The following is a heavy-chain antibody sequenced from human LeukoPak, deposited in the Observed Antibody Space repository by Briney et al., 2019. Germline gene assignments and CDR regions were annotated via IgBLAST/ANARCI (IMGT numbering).Heavy chain of an antibody. CDR1: GFTFSSYA. Sequence: GGSLRLSCAASGFTFSSYAMSWVRQAPGKGLEWVSAISGSGGSTYYADSVKGRFTISRDNSKNTLYLQMNSLRAEDTAVYYCAKDRDIVVVPAIRFDPWGQGTLVTVSS. V-gene: IGHV3-23*01. J-gene: IGHJ5*02. CDR2: ISGSGGST. CDR3: AKDRDIVVVPAIRFDP. D-gene: IGHD2-2*01.